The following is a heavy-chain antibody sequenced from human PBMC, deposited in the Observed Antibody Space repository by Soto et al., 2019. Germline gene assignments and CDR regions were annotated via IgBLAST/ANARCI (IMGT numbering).Heavy chain of an antibody. V-gene: IGHV6-1*01. Sequence: SHTLSLTCAISGYSVANKSAAWNWIRQSPSRGLEWLGRTYYTSRWYNDYAVSVMGRITINPDTSRNQFSLQLNSVTPEDTAVYYCARDRSPGSTSWYDCWGQGARVTVSS. D-gene: IGHD2-2*01. CDR1: GYSVANKSAA. CDR3: ARDRSPGSTSWYDC. CDR2: TYYTSRWYN. J-gene: IGHJ5*01.